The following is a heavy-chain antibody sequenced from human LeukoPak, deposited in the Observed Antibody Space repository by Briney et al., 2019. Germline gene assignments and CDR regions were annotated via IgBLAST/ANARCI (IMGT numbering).Heavy chain of an antibody. CDR2: ISGSGGST. J-gene: IGHJ4*02. V-gene: IGHV3-23*01. CDR3: AKDHIAATFDY. CDR1: GFTFSSYA. D-gene: IGHD6-13*01. Sequence: GGSLRLSCAASGFTFSSYAMSWVRQAPGKGLEWVSAISGSGGSTYYADPVKGRFTISRHNSKNTLYLQMNSLRAEDAALYYCAKDHIAATFDYWGQGTLVTVSS.